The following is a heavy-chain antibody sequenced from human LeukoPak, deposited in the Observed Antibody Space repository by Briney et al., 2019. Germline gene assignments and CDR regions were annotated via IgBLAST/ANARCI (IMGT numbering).Heavy chain of an antibody. CDR1: GFTFSTYS. D-gene: IGHD1-26*01. V-gene: IGHV3-21*01. J-gene: IGHJ4*02. CDR2: ISSGSSYI. CDR3: ARDFGGSYLFDY. Sequence: EGSLRLSCTASGFTFSTYSMNWVRQAPGKGLEWVSSISSGSSYIYYAESVKGRFTISRDNAKNSLYLQMNSLRAEDTAVYYCARDFGGSYLFDYWGQGTLVTVSS.